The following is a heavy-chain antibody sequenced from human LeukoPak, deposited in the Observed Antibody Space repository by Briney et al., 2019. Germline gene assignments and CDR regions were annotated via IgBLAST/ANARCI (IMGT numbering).Heavy chain of an antibody. CDR3: AKGSGRYWTFFDF. CDR2: ISWNSGSI. Sequence: SGGSLRLSCAASGFTFSSYAMHWVRQAPGKGLEWVSGISWNSGSIDYADSVKGRFTISRDNANNSLYLQMNSLRPEDTALYYCAKGSGRYWTFFDFWGQGTLVSVSS. CDR1: GFTFSSYA. D-gene: IGHD1-26*01. J-gene: IGHJ4*02. V-gene: IGHV3-9*01.